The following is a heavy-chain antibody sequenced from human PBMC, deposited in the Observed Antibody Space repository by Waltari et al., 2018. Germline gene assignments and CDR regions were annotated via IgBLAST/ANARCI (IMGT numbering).Heavy chain of an antibody. D-gene: IGHD2-2*01. Sequence: EVQLVESGGGLVKPGGSLRLSCSASGFTFSSYRINWVRQAPRKWREWVSSISSSSSYIYYADSVKGRFTISRDNAKNSLYLQMNSLRAEDTAVYYCARERYCSSTSCYGPDAFDIWGQGTMVTVSS. V-gene: IGHV3-21*01. J-gene: IGHJ3*02. CDR3: ARERYCSSTSCYGPDAFDI. CDR1: GFTFSSYR. CDR2: ISSSSSYI.